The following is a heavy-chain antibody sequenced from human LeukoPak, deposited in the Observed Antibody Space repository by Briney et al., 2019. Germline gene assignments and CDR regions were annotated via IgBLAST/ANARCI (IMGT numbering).Heavy chain of an antibody. J-gene: IGHJ3*02. Sequence: GGSLRLPCAASGFAFSSYSMSWVRQAPGKGLEWVSSINVSPAYISYADSVKGRFTISRDNAKNSLYLQMNSLRAEDTAVYFCARGPNWGAGALDIWGQGTMVTVSS. D-gene: IGHD7-27*01. V-gene: IGHV3-21*01. CDR2: INVSPAYI. CDR1: GFAFSSYS. CDR3: ARGPNWGAGALDI.